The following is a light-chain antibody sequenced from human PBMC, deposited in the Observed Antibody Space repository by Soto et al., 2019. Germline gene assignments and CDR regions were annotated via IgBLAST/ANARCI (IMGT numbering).Light chain of an antibody. CDR2: NSS. CDR1: SSNIGSST. V-gene: IGLV1-44*01. CDR3: AAWDGSLNAYV. Sequence: QAVVTQPPSASGTPGQRVTFSCSGSSSNIGSSTVNWYQQVPGMAPKLLIYNSSQRPSGVPDRFSGSKSGTSASLAISGLQSEDEADYFCAAWDGSLNAYVFGTGTKVTVL. J-gene: IGLJ1*01.